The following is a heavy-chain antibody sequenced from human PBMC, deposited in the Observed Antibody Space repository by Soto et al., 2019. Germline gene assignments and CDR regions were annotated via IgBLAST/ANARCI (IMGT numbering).Heavy chain of an antibody. Sequence: ASVKVSCKASGYTFTGYYMHWVRQAPGQGLEWMGWINPNSGNTGYAQKFQGRVTMTRNTSISTAYMELSSLRSEDTAVYYCAGGGYCSGGSCQNGQYYYYGMDVWGQGTTVTVSS. CDR1: GYTFTGYY. J-gene: IGHJ6*02. D-gene: IGHD2-15*01. CDR2: INPNSGNT. V-gene: IGHV1-8*02. CDR3: AGGGYCSGGSCQNGQYYYYGMDV.